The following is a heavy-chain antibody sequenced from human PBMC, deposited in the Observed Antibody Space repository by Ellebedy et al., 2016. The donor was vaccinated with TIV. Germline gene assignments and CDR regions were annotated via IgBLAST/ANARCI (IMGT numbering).Heavy chain of an antibody. Sequence: ASVKVSXXASGYTFTSYDINWVRQATGQGLEWMGWMNPNSGNTGYAQKFQGRVTMTRNTSISTAYMELSSLRSEDTAVYYCARDGPGDGSQGVWGQGTTVTVSS. CDR2: MNPNSGNT. J-gene: IGHJ6*02. D-gene: IGHD3-16*01. V-gene: IGHV1-8*01. CDR3: ARDGPGDGSQGV. CDR1: GYTFTSYD.